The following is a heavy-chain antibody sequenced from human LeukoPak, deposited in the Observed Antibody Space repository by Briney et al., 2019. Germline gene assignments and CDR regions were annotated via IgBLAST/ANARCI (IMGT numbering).Heavy chain of an antibody. Sequence: PGGSLRLSCAASGXTFSSYGMDWVRQVPGKGPEWVSYISSSTSTIYYADSLKGRFTISRDNAKNSLYLQMNSLRDDDTAVYYCVRDQDCGGDCYSGYFDYWGQGTLVTVSS. D-gene: IGHD2-21*02. J-gene: IGHJ4*02. CDR1: GXTFSSYG. CDR2: ISSSTSTI. CDR3: VRDQDCGGDCYSGYFDY. V-gene: IGHV3-48*02.